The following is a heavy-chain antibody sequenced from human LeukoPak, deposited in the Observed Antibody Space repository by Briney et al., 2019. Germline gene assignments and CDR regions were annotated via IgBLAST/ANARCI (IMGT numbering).Heavy chain of an antibody. V-gene: IGHV6-1*01. CDR2: TYYRSDWYN. Sequence: SQTLSLTCAISGDSVSSDSVTWNWIRQSPSRGLEWLGRTYYRSDWYNEYAVSVKSRITINPDTSKNQFSLQLNSVTPDDTAVYYCARDSSRPPYYYDSSGSQGDYWGQGTLVTVSS. CDR3: ARDSSRPPYYYDSSGSQGDY. CDR1: GDSVSSDSVT. J-gene: IGHJ4*02. D-gene: IGHD3-22*01.